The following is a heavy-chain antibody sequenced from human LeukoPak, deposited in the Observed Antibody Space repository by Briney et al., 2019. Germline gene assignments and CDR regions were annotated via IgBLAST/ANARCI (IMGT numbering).Heavy chain of an antibody. CDR3: GKDLAGRAEAGTFGLDN. D-gene: IGHD6-13*01. V-gene: IGHV3-23*01. CDR1: GFTFSSYA. Sequence: GGSLRLSCAASGFTFSSYAMNWVRQAPGTGLELVSVISGTGSSTYYADSVKGRFTIPRHNPKNTLYRQMNSLRAEDTSVYYCGKDLAGRAEAGTFGLDNWGGGTL. CDR2: ISGTGSST. J-gene: IGHJ4*02.